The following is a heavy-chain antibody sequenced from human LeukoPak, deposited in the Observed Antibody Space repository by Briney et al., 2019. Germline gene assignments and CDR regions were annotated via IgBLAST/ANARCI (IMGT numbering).Heavy chain of an antibody. CDR1: GGSINSYY. J-gene: IGHJ4*02. Sequence: SETLSLTCAVSGGSINSYYWSWIRQPPGKALEWIGYTSYSRGTKYNPSLKSRVTMSVGTSKKQFSLKLTSVTAADTAVYYCARSEGSGNYFDHWGQGTLVIVSS. CDR3: ARSEGSGNYFDH. V-gene: IGHV4-59*01. D-gene: IGHD3-10*01. CDR2: TSYSRGT.